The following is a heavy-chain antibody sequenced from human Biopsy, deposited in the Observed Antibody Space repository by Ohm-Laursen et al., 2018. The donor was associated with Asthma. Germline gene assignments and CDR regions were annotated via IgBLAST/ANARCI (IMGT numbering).Heavy chain of an antibody. V-gene: IGHV1-24*01. CDR3: ASDFPKDYVRYNFQF. CDR1: GGMFGNYA. CDR2: HDHEEGGT. Sequence: SVKVSCKASGGMFGNYAISWVRQAPGQGLEWMGGHDHEEGGTVNAWRFQGRVTMTEDTSTDTAYMELSSLSSDDTAVYYCASDFPKDYVRYNFQFWGQGTLVTVSS. D-gene: IGHD4-17*01. J-gene: IGHJ4*02.